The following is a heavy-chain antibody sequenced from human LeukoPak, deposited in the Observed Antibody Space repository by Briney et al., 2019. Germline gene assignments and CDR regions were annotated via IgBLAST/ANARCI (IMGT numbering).Heavy chain of an antibody. D-gene: IGHD2/OR15-2a*01. CDR1: GFTFSSYW. CDR2: INSDGSST. Sequence: GGSLRLSCAASGFTFSSYWMHWVRQAPGKGLVWVSRINSDGSSTSYADSVKGRFTISRDNAKNTLYLQMNSLRAEDTAVYYCAKVPNNYYYYYMDVWGKGTTVTISS. J-gene: IGHJ6*03. V-gene: IGHV3-74*01. CDR3: AKVPNNYYYYYMDV.